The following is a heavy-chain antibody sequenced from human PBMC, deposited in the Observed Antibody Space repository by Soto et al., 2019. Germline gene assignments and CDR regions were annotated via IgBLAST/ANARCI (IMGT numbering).Heavy chain of an antibody. CDR3: ARSSGYGYPDY. CDR1: GGTFSSYT. Sequence: GPSVKVSCKASGGTFSSYTISWVRQAPGQGLEWMGGIIPIFGTADYAQRFQGRVTITADESTSTAYMELSSLRSEDTAVYYCARSSGYGYPDYWGQGTLVTVSS. J-gene: IGHJ4*02. D-gene: IGHD5-12*01. CDR2: IIPIFGTA. V-gene: IGHV1-69*13.